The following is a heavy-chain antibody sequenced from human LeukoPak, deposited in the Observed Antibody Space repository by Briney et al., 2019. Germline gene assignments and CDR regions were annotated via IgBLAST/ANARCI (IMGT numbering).Heavy chain of an antibody. Sequence: RGSLSLSCAASRFTFSSYAMSWVRQSPRKGREWVSAISGSGGSTYYADSVKGRFTSSRDNSKNTLYMQMNSLRAEHTAVYYCAKDLGSGYYTMTEYFQPWGQGTLVTVSS. CDR2: ISGSGGST. J-gene: IGHJ1*01. CDR3: AKDLGSGYYTMTEYFQP. D-gene: IGHD3-3*01. CDR1: RFTFSSYA. V-gene: IGHV3-23*01.